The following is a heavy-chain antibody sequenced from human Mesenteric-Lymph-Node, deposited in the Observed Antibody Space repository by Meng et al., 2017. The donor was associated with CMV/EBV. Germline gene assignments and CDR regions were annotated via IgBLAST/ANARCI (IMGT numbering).Heavy chain of an antibody. CDR3: AKEAVLDAFDI. J-gene: IGHJ3*02. CDR1: GFTFSSYG. Sequence: GESLKISCAASGFTFSSYGMHWVRQAPGKGLEWVAVIWYDGSNKYYADSVKGRFTISRDNSKNTLYLQMNSLRAEDTAVYYCAKEAVLDAFDIWGQGTMVTVSS. CDR2: IWYDGSNK. D-gene: IGHD3-10*01. V-gene: IGHV3-30*02.